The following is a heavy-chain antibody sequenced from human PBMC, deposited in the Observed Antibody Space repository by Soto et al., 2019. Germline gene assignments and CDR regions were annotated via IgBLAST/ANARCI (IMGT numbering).Heavy chain of an antibody. CDR3: ARAHRRGYSYGYSSGLNWFDP. D-gene: IGHD5-18*01. CDR2: INHSGST. CDR1: GGSFSGYY. V-gene: IGHV4-34*01. Sequence: PSETLSLTCAVYGGSFSGYYWSWIRQPPGKGLEWIGEINHSGSTNYNPSLKSRVTISVDMSKNQFSLKLSSVTAADTAVYYCARAHRRGYSYGYSSGLNWFDPWGQGTLVTVSS. J-gene: IGHJ5*02.